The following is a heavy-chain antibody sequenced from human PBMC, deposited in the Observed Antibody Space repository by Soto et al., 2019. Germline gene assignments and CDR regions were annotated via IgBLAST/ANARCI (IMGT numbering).Heavy chain of an antibody. CDR2: ITGSDGNT. J-gene: IGHJ4*02. CDR3: AKVSSGWFFDY. D-gene: IGHD6-19*01. CDR1: GFTFSNYA. V-gene: IGHV3-23*01. Sequence: GGSLRLSCAASGFTFSNYAVTWVRQAPGKGLEWVSGITGSDGNTFYADSVKGRFTISRDNSKNTLFLHMNSLRAEDTAVYYCAKVSSGWFFDYWGQGTLVTVSS.